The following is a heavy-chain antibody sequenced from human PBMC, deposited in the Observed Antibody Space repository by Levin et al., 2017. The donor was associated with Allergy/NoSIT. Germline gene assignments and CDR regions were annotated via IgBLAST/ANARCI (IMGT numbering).Heavy chain of an antibody. V-gene: IGHV3-23*01. J-gene: IGHJ6*02. CDR2: TSDSGGST. D-gene: IGHD2-2*01. Sequence: HTGGSLRLSCAASGFTFSNYAMNWVRQAPGKGLEWVSGTSDSGGSTYYADSVKGRFTISRDNSKNTLYLQVNSLRAEDTALYYCAKDLSAVPAANYSYAMDVWGQGTTVTVSS. CDR1: GFTFSNYA. CDR3: AKDLSAVPAANYSYAMDV.